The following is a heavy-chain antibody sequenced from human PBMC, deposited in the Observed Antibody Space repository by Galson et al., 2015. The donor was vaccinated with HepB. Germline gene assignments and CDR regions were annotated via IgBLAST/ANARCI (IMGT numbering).Heavy chain of an antibody. CDR1: RFTFSSYA. D-gene: IGHD3-3*01. V-gene: IGHV3-30*03. CDR2: ISYDGSNE. J-gene: IGHJ6*02. CDR3: ATDFWNGSLRLYYYYGMDV. Sequence: SLRLSCAASRFTFSSYAMHWVRQAPGEGLEWVAVISYDGSNEYYADSVKDRFTISRDNSKNTLYLQMNSLRAEDTAVYYCATDFWNGSLRLYYYYGMDVWGQGTTVTVSS.